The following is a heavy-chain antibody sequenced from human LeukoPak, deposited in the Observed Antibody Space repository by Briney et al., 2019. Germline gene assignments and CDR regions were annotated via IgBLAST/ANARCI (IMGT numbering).Heavy chain of an antibody. D-gene: IGHD6-13*01. J-gene: IGHJ5*02. V-gene: IGHV1-2*02. CDR2: INPNSGGT. CDR1: GYTFTGYY. Sequence: GVSVKVSCKASGYTFTGYYMHWVRQAPGQGLEWMGWINPNSGGTNYAQKFQGRVTMTRDTSISTAYMELSRLRSDDTAVYYCARRIAAAGTNWFDPWGQGTLVTVSS. CDR3: ARRIAAAGTNWFDP.